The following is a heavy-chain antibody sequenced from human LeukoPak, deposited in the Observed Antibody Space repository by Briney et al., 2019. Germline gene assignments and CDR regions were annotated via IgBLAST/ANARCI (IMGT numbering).Heavy chain of an antibody. J-gene: IGHJ4*02. D-gene: IGHD4-17*01. Sequence: PGGSLRLSCAASGPASGLTFDNYAMNWVRQAPGKGLEWVSTISGSGSRTYYADSVKGRFTISRDNSKNTLYVQMSSLRADDTAVYYCATPSSTAVTEAFHHWGQGILVTVSS. V-gene: IGHV3-23*01. CDR3: ATPSSTAVTEAFHH. CDR1: GLTFDNYA. CDR2: ISGSGSRT.